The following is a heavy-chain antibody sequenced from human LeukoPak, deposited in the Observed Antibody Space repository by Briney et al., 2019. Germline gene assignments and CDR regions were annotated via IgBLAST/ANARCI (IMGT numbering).Heavy chain of an antibody. J-gene: IGHJ4*02. CDR1: GGSISSSPYY. CDR2: IYYSGST. V-gene: IGHV4-39*07. Sequence: SETLSLTCTVSGGSISSSPYYWGWIRQPPGKGLEWIGSIYYSGSTYYNPSLKSRVTISVDTSKNQFSLKLSSVTAADTAVYYCARDRGGYDPADYWGQGTLVTVSS. D-gene: IGHD5-12*01. CDR3: ARDRGGYDPADY.